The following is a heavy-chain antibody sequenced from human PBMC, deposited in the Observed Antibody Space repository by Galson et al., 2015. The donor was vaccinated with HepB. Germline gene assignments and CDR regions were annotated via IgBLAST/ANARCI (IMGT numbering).Heavy chain of an antibody. Sequence: SLRLSCAASGFTFSSYSMNWVRQAPGKGLEWVSSISSSSSYIYYADSVKGRFTISRDNAKNSLYLQMNSLRAEDTAVYYCARDWHSGYAEYAFDIWGQGTMVTVSS. CDR1: GFTFSSYS. J-gene: IGHJ3*02. V-gene: IGHV3-21*01. D-gene: IGHD5-12*01. CDR2: ISSSSSYI. CDR3: ARDWHSGYAEYAFDI.